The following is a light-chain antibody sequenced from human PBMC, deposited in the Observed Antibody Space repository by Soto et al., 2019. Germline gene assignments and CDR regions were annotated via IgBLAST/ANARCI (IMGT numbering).Light chain of an antibody. Sequence: EIVLTQSPGTLSLSPGDTATLSCRASQSLSSNYLAWYQQRPGQAPKLLIYDISSRATGLPDRFSGSGSGTDFTLTITILDPEDFAVYYCQQYGGSMTFGQGTRLEIE. CDR2: DIS. V-gene: IGKV3-20*01. CDR1: QSLSSNY. CDR3: QQYGGSMT. J-gene: IGKJ5*01.